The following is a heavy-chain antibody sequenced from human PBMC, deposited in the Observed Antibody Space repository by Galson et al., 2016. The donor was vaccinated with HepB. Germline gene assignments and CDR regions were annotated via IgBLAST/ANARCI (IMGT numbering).Heavy chain of an antibody. CDR3: AKLVSSCTNTRCQDF. D-gene: IGHD2-2*01. V-gene: IGHV3-23*01. CDR1: RFTFSDHS. CDR2: IRHSGDST. Sequence: LRLSCAASRFTFSDHSMSWVRQAPGKGLEWVSTIRHSGDSTYYADSVKGRSTISRDNSKNTLYLQMNSLRGEDTGVYYCAKLVSSCTNTRCQDFWGQGTLVTVSS. J-gene: IGHJ4*02.